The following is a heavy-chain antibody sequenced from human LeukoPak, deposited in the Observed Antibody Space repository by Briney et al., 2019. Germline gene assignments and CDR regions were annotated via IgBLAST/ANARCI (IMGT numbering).Heavy chain of an antibody. CDR1: GGSINSYY. Sequence: PSETLSLTCTVSGGSINSYYWSWIRQPPGKGLEWIAYIYYSGSTGYNPSLKSRVTISVDTSKNQFSLKLNSVTAADTAMYYCARLFHPALSGNYPFDYWGQGTLVTVSS. D-gene: IGHD1-26*01. J-gene: IGHJ4*02. CDR3: ARLFHPALSGNYPFDY. CDR2: IYYSGST. V-gene: IGHV4-59*01.